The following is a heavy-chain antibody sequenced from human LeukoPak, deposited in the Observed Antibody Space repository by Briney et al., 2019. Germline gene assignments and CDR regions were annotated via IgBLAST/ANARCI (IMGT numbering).Heavy chain of an antibody. V-gene: IGHV3-21*01. J-gene: IGHJ3*02. CDR3: AREMDTAMVKAFDI. CDR1: GFTYSSYS. CDR2: ISSSSSYI. D-gene: IGHD5-18*01. Sequence: GGSLRLSCAASGFTYSSYSMNWVRQGPGKGLEWVSSISSSSSYIYYADSVKGRFTISRDNAKNSLYLQMNSLRAEDTAVYYCAREMDTAMVKAFDIWGQGTMVTLSS.